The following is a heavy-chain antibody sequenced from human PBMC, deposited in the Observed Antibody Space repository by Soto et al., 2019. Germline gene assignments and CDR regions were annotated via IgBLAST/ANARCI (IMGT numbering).Heavy chain of an antibody. CDR1: GFTFSSYW. CDR2: INSDGSST. J-gene: IGHJ6*02. D-gene: IGHD1-26*01. V-gene: IGHV3-74*01. Sequence: EVQLVESGRGLVQPGGALRLSCAASGFTFSSYWMHWVRQAPGKGLVWVSRINSDGSSTSYADSVKGRFTISRDNAKNTLYLQMNSLRAEDTAVYYCARVSSGSYLSYYYYGMDVWGQGTTVTVSS. CDR3: ARVSSGSYLSYYYYGMDV.